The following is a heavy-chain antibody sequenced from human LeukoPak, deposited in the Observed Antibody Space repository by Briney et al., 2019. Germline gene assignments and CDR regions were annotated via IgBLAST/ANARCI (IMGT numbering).Heavy chain of an antibody. Sequence: GGSLRLSCAASGFTFSDYYMSWIRQAPGKGMEWISYISSGSSTIYYADSVKGRFTISRDNSQKSVYLQMNSLRAEDTATYYCARGESSYCSGGCCFASWGQGTLVTISS. CDR3: ARGESSYCSGGCCFAS. CDR1: GFTFSDYY. V-gene: IGHV3-11*04. D-gene: IGHD2-15*01. J-gene: IGHJ5*01. CDR2: ISSGSSTI.